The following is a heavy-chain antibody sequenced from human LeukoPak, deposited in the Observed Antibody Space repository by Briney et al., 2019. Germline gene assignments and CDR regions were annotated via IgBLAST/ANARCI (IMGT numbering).Heavy chain of an antibody. J-gene: IGHJ4*02. CDR3: ARFMSLVAGNGGDY. CDR1: GFTFSSYS. Sequence: GGSLRLSCAASGFTFSSYSMNWVRQAPGKGLEWVSSISSRSSYIYYADSVKGRFTISRDNAKNSLYLQMSSLRAEDTAVYYCARFMSLVAGNGGDYWGQGTLVTVSS. D-gene: IGHD6-19*01. CDR2: ISSRSSYI. V-gene: IGHV3-21*01.